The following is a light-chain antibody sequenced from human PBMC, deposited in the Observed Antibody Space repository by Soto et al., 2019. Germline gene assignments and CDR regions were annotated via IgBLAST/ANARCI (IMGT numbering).Light chain of an antibody. CDR1: KNDIGVYDF. Sequence: QSVLTQPPYASGSPGQSVTISCTGTKNDIGVYDFVSWYQHHPGKAPRLIIYEVVQRPSGVPDRFSGSKSGNTASLTVSGLQAADDADYFCKSYASSNTYVFGSRTVVTVL. CDR2: EVV. V-gene: IGLV2-8*01. J-gene: IGLJ1*01. CDR3: KSYASSNTYV.